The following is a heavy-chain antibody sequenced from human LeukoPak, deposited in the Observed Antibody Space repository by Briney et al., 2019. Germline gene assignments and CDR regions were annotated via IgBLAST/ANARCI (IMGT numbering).Heavy chain of an antibody. J-gene: IGHJ4*02. Sequence: SETLSLTCTVSGGSISSYYWSWIRQPPGKGLEWIAYISDIGSINYNPSLKSRVTISLDPSKNQFSLKLSSVTAADTAVYYCARGSHHYYDSSGREYYFDYWGQGTLVTVSS. CDR3: ARGSHHYYDSSGREYYFDY. V-gene: IGHV4-59*12. CDR2: ISDIGSI. D-gene: IGHD3-22*01. CDR1: GGSISSYY.